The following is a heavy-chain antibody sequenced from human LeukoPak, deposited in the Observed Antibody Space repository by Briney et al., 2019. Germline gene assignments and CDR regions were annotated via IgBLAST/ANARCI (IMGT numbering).Heavy chain of an antibody. D-gene: IGHD3-22*01. CDR1: GGSISSYY. CDR2: IYYSGST. Sequence: SETLSLTCTVSGGSISSYYWSWIRQPPGKGLEWIGSIYYSGSTYYNPSLKSRVTISVDTSKNQFSLKLSSVTAADTAVYYCARHPGSGYTFDYWGQGTLVTVSS. CDR3: ARHPGSGYTFDY. V-gene: IGHV4-59*05. J-gene: IGHJ4*02.